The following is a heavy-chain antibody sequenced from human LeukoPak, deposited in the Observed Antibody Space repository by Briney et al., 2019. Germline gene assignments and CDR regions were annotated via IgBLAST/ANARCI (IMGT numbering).Heavy chain of an antibody. CDR2: ISYDGSNK. CDR1: GFTFSSYG. CDR3: AKSRGSSPAMGDY. V-gene: IGHV3-30*18. D-gene: IGHD6-13*01. Sequence: GGSLRLSCAASGFTFSSYGMHWVRQAPGKGLEWVAVISYDGSNKYYADSVKGRFTISRDNSKNTLYLQMNSLRAEDTAVYYCAKSRGSSPAMGDYWGQGTLVTVSS. J-gene: IGHJ4*02.